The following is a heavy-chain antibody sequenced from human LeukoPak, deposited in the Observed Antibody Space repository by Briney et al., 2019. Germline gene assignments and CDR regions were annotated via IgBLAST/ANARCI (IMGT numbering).Heavy chain of an antibody. J-gene: IGHJ4*02. V-gene: IGHV3-21*01. Sequence: GGSLRLSCAGFGFTFSSYTMIWVRQAPGKGLEWVSSISGSSTNIYYADSLEGRFTISRDNAANSVFLQMNALTAEDTAVYYCARDRWEDWLPYYWGQGTLVTVSS. D-gene: IGHD3/OR15-3a*01. CDR1: GFTFSSYT. CDR2: ISGSSTNI. CDR3: ARDRWEDWLPYY.